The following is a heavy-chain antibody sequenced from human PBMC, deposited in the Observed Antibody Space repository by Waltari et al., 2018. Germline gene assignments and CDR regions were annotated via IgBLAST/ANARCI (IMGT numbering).Heavy chain of an antibody. Sequence: RQAAGEGLEWIAYLLHSVGTTCTAALHSRVTVSAVTSKRQFSVRLTSVTAADTAIYYCARLPRKYYACLGWGFFDQLGQGSLVTVAS. J-gene: IGHJ4*02. V-gene: IGHV4-59*08. D-gene: IGHD3-10*01. CDR2: LLHSVGT. CDR3: ARLPRKYYACLGWGFFDQ.